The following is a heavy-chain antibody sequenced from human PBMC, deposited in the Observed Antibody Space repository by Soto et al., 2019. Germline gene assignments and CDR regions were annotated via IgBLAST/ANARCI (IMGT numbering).Heavy chain of an antibody. J-gene: IGHJ4*02. V-gene: IGHV1-18*01. CDR1: GYTFTTYG. D-gene: IGHD1-26*01. Sequence: QVHLVQSGAEVKKPGASVQVSCKASGYTFTTYGIAWVRQAPGQGLEWLGRISAYNGNTNYAQKFQGRVTMTTETSTNTAYMEVRSLRSDDTAVYYCARDKGSKAWYYFFDFWGQGTLVTVSS. CDR2: ISAYNGNT. CDR3: ARDKGSKAWYYFFDF.